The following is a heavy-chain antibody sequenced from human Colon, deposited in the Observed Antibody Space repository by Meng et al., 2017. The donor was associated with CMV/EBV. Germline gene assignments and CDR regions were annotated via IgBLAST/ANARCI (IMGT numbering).Heavy chain of an antibody. CDR1: EFTFSTFS. J-gene: IGHJ4*02. V-gene: IGHV3-21*02. Sequence: EVQLVESGGGLVKPGGSLRLSCAASEFTFSTFSMNWVRQAPGKGLEWVSFISTSSKHIYYADSVKGRFTISRDNADNSLYLQMNSLRADDTAIYYCARAPIAYDSSGYYHFDYWGQGALVTVSS. D-gene: IGHD3-22*01. CDR3: ARAPIAYDSSGYYHFDY. CDR2: ISTSSKHI.